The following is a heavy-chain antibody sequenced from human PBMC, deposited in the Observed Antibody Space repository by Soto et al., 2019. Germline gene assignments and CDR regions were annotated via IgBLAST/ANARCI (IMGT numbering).Heavy chain of an antibody. D-gene: IGHD2-2*01. CDR2: MYHSGST. CDR1: GGSISSGGYS. Sequence: QLQLQESGSGLVKPSQTLSLTCAVSGGSISSGGYSWSWIRQPPGKGLEWIGYMYHSGSTYYNPSLKRLLTLSIDRSKNQFSLKLVSLSAAHTTVYYVASLPDYWGQGILVTVSS. V-gene: IGHV4-30-2*01. CDR3: ASLPDY. J-gene: IGHJ4*02.